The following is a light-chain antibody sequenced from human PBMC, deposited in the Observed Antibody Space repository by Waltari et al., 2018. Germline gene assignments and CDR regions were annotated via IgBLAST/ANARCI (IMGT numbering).Light chain of an antibody. CDR2: DVS. J-gene: IGLJ3*02. Sequence: QSALTQPRSVSGSPGQSVTISCTGTSSDVGGYNYVSWYQQHPGKAPKLMIYDVSNRPSVFPDRFAGSKSDNAASLTISGLQAEEEADYYCCSDAGSSTWSFGGGTKVTVL. CDR1: SSDVGGYNY. CDR3: CSDAGSSTWS. V-gene: IGLV2-11*01.